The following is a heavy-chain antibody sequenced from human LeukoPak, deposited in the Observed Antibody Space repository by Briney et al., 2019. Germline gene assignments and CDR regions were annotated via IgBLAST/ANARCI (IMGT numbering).Heavy chain of an antibody. J-gene: IGHJ4*02. V-gene: IGHV4-38-2*02. CDR1: GYSISSGYY. CDR3: ARLIAYVWGSYRYTGLVDY. D-gene: IGHD3-16*02. Sequence: PSETLSLTCTVSGYSISSGYYWGWIRQPPGKGLEWIGSIYHSGSTYYNPSLKSRVTIPVDTSKNQFSLKLSSVTAADTAVYYCARLIAYVWGSYRYTGLVDYWGQGTLVTVSS. CDR2: IYHSGST.